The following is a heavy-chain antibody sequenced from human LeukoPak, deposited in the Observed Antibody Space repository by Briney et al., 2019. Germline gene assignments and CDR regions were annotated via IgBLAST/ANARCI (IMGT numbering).Heavy chain of an antibody. CDR2: IYYSGSI. D-gene: IGHD6-13*01. CDR1: GGSIKSSTYY. V-gene: IGHV4-39*07. CDR3: ARDSIAAAGEFDY. J-gene: IGHJ4*02. Sequence: SETLSLTCSVSGGSIKSSTYYWVWIRQAPGKGLEWIGNIYYSGSIYYNPSLNSRVTISVDTSKNQFSLKLSSVTAADTAVYYCARDSIAAAGEFDYWGQGTLVTVSS.